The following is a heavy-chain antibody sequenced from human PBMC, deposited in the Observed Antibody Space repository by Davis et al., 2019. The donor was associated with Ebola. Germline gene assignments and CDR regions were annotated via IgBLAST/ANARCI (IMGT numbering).Heavy chain of an antibody. D-gene: IGHD6-19*01. Sequence: MPSETLSLTCTVSGGSVSSSSYYWGWIRQSPGKGLEWIGNIQYSGSTYYNPSLKSRVTISADTSKSQFSLKLGSVTAADTAVYYCARGSQWLGPDYWGQGTLVTVSS. CDR1: GGSVSSSSYY. CDR3: ARGSQWLGPDY. V-gene: IGHV4-39*07. J-gene: IGHJ4*02. CDR2: IQYSGST.